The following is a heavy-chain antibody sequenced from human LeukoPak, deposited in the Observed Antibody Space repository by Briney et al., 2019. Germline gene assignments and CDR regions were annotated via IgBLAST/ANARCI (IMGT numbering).Heavy chain of an antibody. CDR2: IKQDGSEK. CDR3: ARAPYYYYMDV. J-gene: IGHJ6*03. CDR1: GLTFSSYW. Sequence: GGSLRLSCAASGLTFSSYWMGWVRQAPGKGLEWVANIKQDGSEKYYVDSVKGRFTISRDNAKNSLYLQMNSLRAEDTAVYYCARAPYYYYMDVWGKGTTVTVSS. V-gene: IGHV3-7*01.